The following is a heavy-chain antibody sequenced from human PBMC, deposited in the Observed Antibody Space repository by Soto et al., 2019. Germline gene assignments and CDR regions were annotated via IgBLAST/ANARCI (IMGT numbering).Heavy chain of an antibody. D-gene: IGHD5-12*01. CDR1: GFTFSSYS. V-gene: IGHV3-48*01. Sequence: GGSLRLSCAASGFTFSSYSMNWVRQAPGKGLEWVSYISSSSSTIYYADSVKGRFTISRDNAKNSLYLQMNSLRAEDTAVYYCARVSQNWSGYDYCFDYWGQGTLVTVSS. J-gene: IGHJ4*02. CDR2: ISSSSSTI. CDR3: ARVSQNWSGYDYCFDY.